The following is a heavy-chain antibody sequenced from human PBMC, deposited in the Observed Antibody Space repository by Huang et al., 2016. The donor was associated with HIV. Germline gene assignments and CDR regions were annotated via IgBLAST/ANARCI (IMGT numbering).Heavy chain of an antibody. CDR1: EYTFTHG. J-gene: IGHJ3*02. Sequence: QVQLVQSGSELKEPGASVKVSCKASEYTFTHGVNWVRQSPGQGLEWMGWINTNTGTPTYAQGITGRFGFSVDTSGDTAYLHITNLRADDTAVYYCAISGTYSGDFDIWGQGTLVSVS. V-gene: IGHV7-4-1*02. D-gene: IGHD1-26*01. CDR2: INTNTGTP. CDR3: AISGTYSGDFDI.